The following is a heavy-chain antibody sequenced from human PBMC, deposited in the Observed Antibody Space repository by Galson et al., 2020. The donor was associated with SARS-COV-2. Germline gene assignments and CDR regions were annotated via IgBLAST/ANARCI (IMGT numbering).Heavy chain of an antibody. V-gene: IGHV3-23*01. CDR3: AKVGPSYYDILTGPPSALFDY. D-gene: IGHD3-9*01. CDR1: GFTFSSYA. J-gene: IGHJ4*02. Sequence: GESLKISCAASGFTFSSYAMSWVRQAPGKGLEWVSAISGSGGSTYYADSVKGRFTISRDNSKNTLYLQMNSLRAEDTAVYYCAKVGPSYYDILTGPPSALFDYWGQGTLVTVSS. CDR2: ISGSGGST.